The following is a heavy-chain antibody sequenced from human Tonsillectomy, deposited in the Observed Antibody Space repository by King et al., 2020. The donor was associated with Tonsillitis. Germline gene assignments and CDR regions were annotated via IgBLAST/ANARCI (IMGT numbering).Heavy chain of an antibody. Sequence: LQLQESGPGLVKPSETLSLTCTVSGGSISSYYWSWIRQPPGKGLEWIGYIYYSGSTNYNPSLKSRDTISVDTSKNQFSLNLSSVTAADTAVYYCARHWTAMGHFEYWGQGTLVTVSS. CDR1: GGSISSYY. D-gene: IGHD5-18*01. CDR3: ARHWTAMGHFEY. J-gene: IGHJ4*02. V-gene: IGHV4-59*08. CDR2: IYYSGST.